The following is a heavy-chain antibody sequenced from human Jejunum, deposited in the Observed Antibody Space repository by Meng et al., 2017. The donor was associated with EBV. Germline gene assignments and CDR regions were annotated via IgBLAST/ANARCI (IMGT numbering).Heavy chain of an antibody. V-gene: IGHV3-23*01. J-gene: IGHJ4*02. Sequence: EVELLESGGGWVQPGGSLRLSCAASGFTFSSYSMSWVRQAPGKGLEWVSTVSGSGGNTYYADSVKGRFTISRDISKNTLYLQMNSLTAEDTAIYYCAKLLKYWGQGTLVTVSS. CDR3: AKLLKY. CDR1: GFTFSSYS. CDR2: VSGSGGNT.